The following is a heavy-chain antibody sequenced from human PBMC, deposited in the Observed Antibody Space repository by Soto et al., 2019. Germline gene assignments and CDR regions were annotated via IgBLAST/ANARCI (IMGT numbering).Heavy chain of an antibody. D-gene: IGHD3-3*01. J-gene: IGHJ6*02. CDR1: GWSFIGYY. CDR2: INHSGST. CDR3: ARGQLLRFLEWLSEVDYYYGMDV. Sequence: NPAEHLSLTCAVYGWSFIGYYWSWVRQAPGKGLDWIGEINHSGSTNYNPSLKSRVTISVDTSKNQFSLKLSSVTAADTAVYYCARGQLLRFLEWLSEVDYYYGMDVWGQGTTVTVSS. V-gene: IGHV4-34*01.